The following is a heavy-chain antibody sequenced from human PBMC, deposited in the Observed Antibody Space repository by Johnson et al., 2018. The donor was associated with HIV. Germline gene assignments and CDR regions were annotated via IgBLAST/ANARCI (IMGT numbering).Heavy chain of an antibody. CDR1: GFTFSSYG. D-gene: IGHD4-23*01. Sequence: VHLVESGGGVVQPGRSLRLSCAASGFTFSSYGMHWVRQAPGKGLEWVAVITFEGSDKYYADSVKGRVTISRDDSKNTLYLRLNSLRPEDSAVYYCAKDVSVVTPSGSFDIWGQGTRVTVSS. CDR3: AKDVSVVTPSGSFDI. J-gene: IGHJ3*02. CDR2: ITFEGSDK. V-gene: IGHV3-30*18.